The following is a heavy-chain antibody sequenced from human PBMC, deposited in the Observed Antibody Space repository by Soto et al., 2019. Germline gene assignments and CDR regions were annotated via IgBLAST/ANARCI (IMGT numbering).Heavy chain of an antibody. CDR1: GDTFGSNA. Sequence: QVQFVQSGAEVKKPGASVKLSCKASGDTFGSNAMHWVRQAAGQRLEWMGWSIGGSGNTKYSRNFQGRVTITWDTSASTVYMELTSLRSDDTAVYFCARGSGSFFPFFDSWGQGTLVTVSS. CDR3: ARGSGSFFPFFDS. CDR2: SIGGSGNT. J-gene: IGHJ4*02. V-gene: IGHV1-3*01. D-gene: IGHD1-26*01.